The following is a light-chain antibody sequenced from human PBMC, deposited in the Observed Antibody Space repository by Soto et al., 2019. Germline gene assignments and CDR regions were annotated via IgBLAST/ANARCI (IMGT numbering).Light chain of an antibody. CDR3: QQSDSTPYT. CDR2: DAS. J-gene: IGKJ2*01. V-gene: IGKV1-39*01. Sequence: DIQMTQSPSSLSASVGDRVTITCRASQTISTFLNWYQQKPGKAPRLPIYDASSLLSGVPSRFSGSGSGTDFTLTIASLQPGDFSTYYCQQSDSTPYTFGQGTKVDIK. CDR1: QTISTF.